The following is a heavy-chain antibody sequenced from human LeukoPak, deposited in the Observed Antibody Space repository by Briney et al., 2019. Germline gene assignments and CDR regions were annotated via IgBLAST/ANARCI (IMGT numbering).Heavy chain of an antibody. CDR3: ARDKIVRATYFDY. Sequence: GGSLRLSCAASGFTFSSYWMSWVRQAPGKGLEWVANIKQDGSEKYYVDSVKGRFTISRDNAKNSLYLQMNSLRAEDTAVYYCARDKIVRATYFDYWGQGTLVTVSS. J-gene: IGHJ4*02. V-gene: IGHV3-7*01. CDR1: GFTFSSYW. D-gene: IGHD1-26*01. CDR2: IKQDGSEK.